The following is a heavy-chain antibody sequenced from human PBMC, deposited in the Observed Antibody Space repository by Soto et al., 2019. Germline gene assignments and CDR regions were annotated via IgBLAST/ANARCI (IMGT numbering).Heavy chain of an antibody. Sequence: QVQLVESGGGVVQPGRSLRLSCAASGFTFSSYAMHWVRQAPGKGLEWVAVISYDGSNKYYADSVKGRFTISRDNSKNTRHLQMNSLRAEDTAVYYCARSGGSYYYYGMDVWGQGTTVTVSS. CDR3: ARSGGSYYYYGMDV. D-gene: IGHD1-26*01. CDR1: GFTFSSYA. V-gene: IGHV3-30-3*01. J-gene: IGHJ6*02. CDR2: ISYDGSNK.